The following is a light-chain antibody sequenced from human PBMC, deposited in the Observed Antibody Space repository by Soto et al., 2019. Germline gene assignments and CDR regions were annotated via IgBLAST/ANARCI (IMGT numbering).Light chain of an antibody. J-gene: IGKJ3*01. CDR2: WAS. CDR3: QEYYSPPVT. V-gene: IGKV4-1*01. Sequence: DIVMTQSPDSLAVSLGERATINCKSSQSVLYSSNNKNHLAWYQQKPGQPPKLLIYWASTRESGVPDRFSGSGSGTDSTLSISSPQAEDVAVYYCQEYYSPPVTFGPGNKVDIK. CDR1: QSVLYSSNNKNH.